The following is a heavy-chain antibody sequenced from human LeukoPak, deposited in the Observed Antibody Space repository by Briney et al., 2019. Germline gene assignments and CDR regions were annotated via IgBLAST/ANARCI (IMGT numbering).Heavy chain of an antibody. Sequence: GGSLRLSCAASGLAFDNHSMNWVRQAPGKGMKWVSSISYSSRYIYYGASVKGQLTISRDNDKNSLYLQMNSLRVEDTAVYYCAWGHYDILTRIDYWGQGTLVTVSS. CDR2: ISYSSRYI. V-gene: IGHV3-21*01. CDR1: GLAFDNHS. D-gene: IGHD3-9*01. J-gene: IGHJ4*02. CDR3: AWGHYDILTRIDY.